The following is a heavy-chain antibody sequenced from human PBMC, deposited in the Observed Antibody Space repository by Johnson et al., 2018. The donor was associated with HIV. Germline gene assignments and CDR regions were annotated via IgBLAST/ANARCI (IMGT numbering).Heavy chain of an antibody. J-gene: IGHJ3*02. CDR3: ARDLEFGPRLSAFD. CDR2: ISYDGSNK. V-gene: IGHV3-30*04. Sequence: QVQLVESGGGVVQPGRSMRLSCAASGFTFSSYAMHWVRQAPGKGLEWVALISYDGSNKFYADSVKGRFTISRDNSKKTLYLQMNSLRIEDTAIYYCARDLEFGPRLSAFD. CDR1: GFTFSSYA. D-gene: IGHD3-10*01.